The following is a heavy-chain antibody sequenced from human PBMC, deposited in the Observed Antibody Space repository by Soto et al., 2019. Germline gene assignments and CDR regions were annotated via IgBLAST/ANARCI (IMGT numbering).Heavy chain of an antibody. CDR2: ISAYNGNT. V-gene: IGHV1-18*01. D-gene: IGHD5-18*01. Sequence: ASVKVSCKGSGYTFTSYGISWVRQAPGQGLEWMGWISAYNGNTNYAQKLQGRVTMTTDTSTSTAYMELRSLRSDDTDEYYCARNTPYYSYRAVGGKGTTVPVSS. CDR3: ARNTPYYSYRAV. J-gene: IGHJ6*03. CDR1: GYTFTSYG.